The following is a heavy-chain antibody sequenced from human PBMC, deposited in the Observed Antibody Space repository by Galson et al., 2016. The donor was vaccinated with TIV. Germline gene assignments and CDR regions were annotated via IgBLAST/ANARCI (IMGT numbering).Heavy chain of an antibody. Sequence: SLRLSCAASDFTVSSNYMSWVRQAPGRGLEWVSIISSGGTTHYADSVRGRFTISRDNSKNTLFLQMNRLRVEDTAVYYCARERRYCGNECYLYYYYGMDVWGPGTTVTVSS. J-gene: IGHJ6*02. CDR3: ARERRYCGNECYLYYYYGMDV. D-gene: IGHD2-21*01. V-gene: IGHV3-53*05. CDR1: DFTVSSNY. CDR2: ISSGGTT.